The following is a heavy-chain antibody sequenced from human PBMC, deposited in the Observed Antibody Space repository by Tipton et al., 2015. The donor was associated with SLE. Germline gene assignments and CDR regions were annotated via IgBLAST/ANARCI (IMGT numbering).Heavy chain of an antibody. CDR3: ARDLLYYYDSSGYSGDY. J-gene: IGHJ4*02. CDR2: ISCSGSTI. V-gene: IGHV3-11*04. Sequence: SLRLSCAASGFTFSDYYMSWIRQAPGKGLEWVSYISCSGSTIYYADSVKGRFTISRDNAKNSLYLQMNSLRAEDTAVYYCARDLLYYYDSSGYSGDYWGQGTLVTVSS. CDR1: GFTFSDYY. D-gene: IGHD3-22*01.